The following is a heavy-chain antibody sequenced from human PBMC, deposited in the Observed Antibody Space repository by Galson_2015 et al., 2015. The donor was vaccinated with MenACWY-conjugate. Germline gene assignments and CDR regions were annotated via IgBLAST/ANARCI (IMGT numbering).Heavy chain of an antibody. D-gene: IGHD4-17*01. V-gene: IGHV3-48*03. J-gene: IGHJ3*02. CDR3: ARDSWVTTSTDVFDI. CDR1: GFTFSDYE. CDR2: ISSSGSTI. Sequence: SLRLSCAASGFTFSDYEMNWVRQAPGKGLEWISYISSSGSTIYYADSVKGRFTISRDNAKNSLYLQMNSLRAEDTAVYYCARDSWVTTSTDVFDIWGQGTMVTVSS.